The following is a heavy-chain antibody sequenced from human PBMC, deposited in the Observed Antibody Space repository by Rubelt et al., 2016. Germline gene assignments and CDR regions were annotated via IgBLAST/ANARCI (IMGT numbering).Heavy chain of an antibody. V-gene: IGHV3-7*01. CDR3: ARDRQYYASWSGYFHTV. CDR2: LKEDGSEK. D-gene: IGHD3-3*01. CDR1: GFPFSSYW. Sequence: EAQLVESGGALVQPGESLRLSCTASGFPFSSYWMSWVRQAPGKGLEWVANLKEDGSEKYYVDSVKGRFTISRDNAKNSLYLKMNSLRAEDTAVYYCARDRQYYASWSGYFHTVWGQGTTVTVSS. J-gene: IGHJ6*02.